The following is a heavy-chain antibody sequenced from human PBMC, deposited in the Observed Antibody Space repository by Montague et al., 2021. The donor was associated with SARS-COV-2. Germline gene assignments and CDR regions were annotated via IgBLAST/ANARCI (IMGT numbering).Heavy chain of an antibody. CDR1: GFTFDDYA. V-gene: IGHV3-9*01. CDR2: ISWSSNSI. Sequence: SLRLSCAASGFTFDDYAMHWVRQAPGKALEWVSGISWSSNSIGYGDSVKGRFTISRDNAKNSLYLQMNSLRAEDTGLYYCAKGQKIKWLVLHSAPDWSDPWGQGTLVTVSS. CDR3: AKGQKIKWLVLHSAPDWSDP. J-gene: IGHJ5*02. D-gene: IGHD6-19*01.